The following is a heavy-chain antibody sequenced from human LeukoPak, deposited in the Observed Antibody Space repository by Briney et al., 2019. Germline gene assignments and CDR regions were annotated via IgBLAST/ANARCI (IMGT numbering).Heavy chain of an antibody. J-gene: IGHJ4*02. CDR1: GGSISSYY. CDR2: IYTSGST. Sequence: PSETLSLTCTVSGGSISSYYWSWIRQPAGKGLGWIGRIYTSGSTNYNPSLKSRVTMSVDTSKNQFSLKLRSLTAADTAVYYCASESPGYFDHWGQGTLVTVSS. CDR3: ASESPGYFDH. V-gene: IGHV4-4*07. D-gene: IGHD3-10*01.